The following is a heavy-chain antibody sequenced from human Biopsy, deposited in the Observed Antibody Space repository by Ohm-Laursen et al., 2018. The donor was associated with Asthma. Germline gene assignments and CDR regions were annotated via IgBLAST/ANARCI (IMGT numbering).Heavy chain of an antibody. J-gene: IGHJ4*02. D-gene: IGHD6-19*01. CDR2: ISYDGSNK. CDR3: ARESSVAGSSDFDY. Sequence: SLRLSCSASGFTFSSYGMHWVRQAPGKGLEWVAVISYDGSNKYYADSVKGPFTISRDNSKNTLYLQMNSLRAEDTAVYYCARESSVAGSSDFDYWGQGTLVPVSS. CDR1: GFTFSSYG. V-gene: IGHV3-30*03.